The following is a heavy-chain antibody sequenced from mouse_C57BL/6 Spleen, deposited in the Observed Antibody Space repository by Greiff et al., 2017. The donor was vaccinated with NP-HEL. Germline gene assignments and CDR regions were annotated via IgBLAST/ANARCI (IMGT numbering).Heavy chain of an antibody. CDR2: ISSGSSTI. CDR3: AKDYYGSSRYNYAMDY. V-gene: IGHV5-17*01. CDR1: GFTFSDYG. J-gene: IGHJ4*01. D-gene: IGHD1-1*01. Sequence: DVHLVESGGGLVKPGGSLKLSCAASGFTFSDYGMHWVRQAPEKGLEWVAYISSGSSTIYYADTVKGRFTISRDNAKNTLFLQMTSLRSDDTAMYYCAKDYYGSSRYNYAMDYWGQGTSVTVSS.